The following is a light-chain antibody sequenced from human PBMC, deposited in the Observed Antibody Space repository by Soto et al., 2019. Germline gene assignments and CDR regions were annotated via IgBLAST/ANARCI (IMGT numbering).Light chain of an antibody. Sequence: QSVLTQPRSVSGSPGQSVTISCTGTSINVGAYDFVSWYQQHPGKAPKLMIFDVTKRPSGVPDRFSGSKSGNTASLTISGLQADDESDYYCCSFAGSYTYVFG. CDR1: SINVGAYDF. V-gene: IGLV2-11*01. CDR2: DVT. J-gene: IGLJ6*01. CDR3: CSFAGSYTYV.